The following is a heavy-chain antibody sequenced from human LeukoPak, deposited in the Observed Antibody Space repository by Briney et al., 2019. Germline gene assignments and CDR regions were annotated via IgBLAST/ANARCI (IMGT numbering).Heavy chain of an antibody. CDR2: ISYDGSNK. CDR3: AKDWSHYSSSSGDFDY. V-gene: IGHV3-30*18. Sequence: GRSLRLSCAASGFTFSSYGMHWVRQAPGKGLEWVAVISYDGSNKYYADSVKGRFTISRDNSKNTLYLQMNSLRAEDTAVYYCAKDWSHYSSSSGDFDYWGQGTLVTVSS. J-gene: IGHJ4*02. CDR1: GFTFSSYG. D-gene: IGHD6-6*01.